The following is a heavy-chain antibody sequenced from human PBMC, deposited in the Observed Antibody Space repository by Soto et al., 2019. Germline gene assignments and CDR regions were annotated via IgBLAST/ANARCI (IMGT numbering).Heavy chain of an antibody. V-gene: IGHV4-59*01. D-gene: IGHD2-15*01. CDR1: GGSISSYY. J-gene: IGHJ5*02. Sequence: SETLSLTCTVSGGSISSYYWSWIRQPPGKGLEWIGYIYYSGSTNYNPSLKSRVTISVDTSKNQFSLKLSSVTAADTAVYYCARDAGYCSGGSCYTFDPWGQGTLVTVSS. CDR3: ARDAGYCSGGSCYTFDP. CDR2: IYYSGST.